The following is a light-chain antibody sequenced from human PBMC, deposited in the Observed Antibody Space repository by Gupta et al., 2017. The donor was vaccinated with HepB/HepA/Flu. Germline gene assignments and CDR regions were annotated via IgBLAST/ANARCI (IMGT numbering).Light chain of an antibody. V-gene: IGKV1-9*01. Sequence: DIQLTQSPSFLSASVGDRVTITCRASQDINSYLIWYQQKPGKAPNLLIYTASTLQGGVPSRFSGSGSGTEFTLTISSLQPEDFATYYCQQGNSYPLTFGQGTLLDIK. CDR1: QDINSY. J-gene: IGKJ5*01. CDR2: TAS. CDR3: QQGNSYPLT.